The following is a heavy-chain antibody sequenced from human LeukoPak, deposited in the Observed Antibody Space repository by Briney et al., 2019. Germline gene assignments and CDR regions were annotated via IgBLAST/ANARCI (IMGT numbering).Heavy chain of an antibody. Sequence: GGSLRLSCAASGFTFSNAWMSWVRQAPGKGLEWVGGIQSKADGGAADYAAPVKGKFTISRDDPKNTVYLQMNSLKTEDTAVYYCVTDYLQGEMATIRVNYWGQGTLVTVSS. D-gene: IGHD5-24*01. CDR1: GFTFSNAW. CDR3: VTDYLQGEMATIRVNY. CDR2: IQSKADGGAA. V-gene: IGHV3-15*01. J-gene: IGHJ4*02.